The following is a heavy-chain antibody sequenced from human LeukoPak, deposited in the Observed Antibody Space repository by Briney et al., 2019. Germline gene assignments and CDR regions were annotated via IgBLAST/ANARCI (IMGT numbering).Heavy chain of an antibody. V-gene: IGHV3-7*01. CDR1: GFPFSDYW. CDR3: SRSLDY. CDR2: IKEDGSKK. J-gene: IGHJ4*02. Sequence: PGGSLRLSCAASGFPFSDYWMDWVRRAPGKGMEWVANIKEDGSKKSYADSVKGRFTISRDNAKSSLYLQMNSLRADDTAVYYCSRSLDYWGQGALVTVSS.